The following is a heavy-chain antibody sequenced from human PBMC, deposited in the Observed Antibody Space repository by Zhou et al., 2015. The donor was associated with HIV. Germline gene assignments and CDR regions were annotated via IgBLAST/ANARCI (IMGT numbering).Heavy chain of an antibody. CDR1: GYTFTRYA. V-gene: IGHV1-69*06. CDR2: ITPMFQTH. CDR3: ARSNMNYDYALDL. Sequence: QVQLVQSGSELKKPGASVKVSCKASGYTFTRYAMNWVRQAPGQGLEWMGRITPMFQTHNYAEKFRARLNITVDRHTSAAYMELSSLTSEDAAVYYCARSNMNYDYALDLWGQGTKVIVS. J-gene: IGHJ3*01. D-gene: IGHD3-16*01.